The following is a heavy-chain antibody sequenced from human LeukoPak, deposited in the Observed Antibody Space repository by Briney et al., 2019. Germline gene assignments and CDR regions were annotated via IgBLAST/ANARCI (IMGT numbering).Heavy chain of an antibody. CDR3: ARAFRARYFDL. CDR1: GGSITTSSYY. D-gene: IGHD2/OR15-2a*01. Sequence: SSETLSLTCTVSGGSITTSSYYWGRIRQPPGKGVEWIGIIYYSGSTYYNPSLKGRVTISVDTSKNQFSLKLSSVTAADTAVYYCARAFRARYFDLWGCGTLVTVSS. J-gene: IGHJ2*01. V-gene: IGHV4-39*01. CDR2: IYYSGST.